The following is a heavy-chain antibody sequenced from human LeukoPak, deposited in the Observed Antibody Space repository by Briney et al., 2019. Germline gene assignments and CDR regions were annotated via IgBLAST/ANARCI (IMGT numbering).Heavy chain of an antibody. CDR2: ISHSGST. CDR1: GGSFSGYY. CDR3: ASMRGYCSGGSCYSPDAFDI. V-gene: IGHV4-34*01. D-gene: IGHD2-15*01. J-gene: IGHJ3*02. Sequence: SETLSLTCAVYGGSFSGYYWSWIRQPPGKGLEWIGEISHSGSTNYNPSLKSRVTISVDTSKNQFSLKLSSVTAADTAVYYCASMRGYCSGGSCYSPDAFDIWGQGTMVTVSS.